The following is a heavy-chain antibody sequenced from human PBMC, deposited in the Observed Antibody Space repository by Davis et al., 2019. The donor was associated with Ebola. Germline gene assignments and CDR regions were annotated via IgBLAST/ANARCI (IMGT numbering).Heavy chain of an antibody. J-gene: IGHJ4*02. D-gene: IGHD5-24*01. CDR3: ARDVEMATKLFDY. Sequence: AASVKVSCKASGGTFSSYAISWVRQAPGQGLEWMGGIIPLFGIANYAQTFQGRVTITADKSTSTAYLELSSLRSEDTAVYYCARDVEMATKLFDYWGQGTLVTVSS. CDR2: IIPLFGIA. V-gene: IGHV1-69*10. CDR1: GGTFSSYA.